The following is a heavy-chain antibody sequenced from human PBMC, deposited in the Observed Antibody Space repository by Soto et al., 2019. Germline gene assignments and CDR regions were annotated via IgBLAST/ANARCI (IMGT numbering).Heavy chain of an antibody. CDR1: GDSVSSNDAA. CDR3: ARHKYYHSSHNYFDP. D-gene: IGHD3-22*01. CDR2: TYYTSKWHF. J-gene: IGHJ5*02. Sequence: QVPLQQSGPGLVKPSQTLSLTCTISGDSVSSNDAAWTWIRQSPSRGLEWLGRTYYTSKWHFDYAVSVKSRMTINPDISRNQFSLPLNSVTPEDTALYFCARHKYYHSSHNYFDPWGQGTLVTVSS. V-gene: IGHV6-1*01.